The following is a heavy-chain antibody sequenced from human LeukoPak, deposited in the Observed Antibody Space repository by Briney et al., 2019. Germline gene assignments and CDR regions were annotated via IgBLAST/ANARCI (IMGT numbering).Heavy chain of an antibody. CDR1: GFTFSTYT. CDR2: ITGSSNTI. D-gene: IGHD1-26*01. CDR3: ARDRGGSYFDY. Sequence: GGSLRLSCAASGFTFSTYTMNWVRQAPGKGLEWVSYITGSSNTIYYADSVKGRFTISRDNAKNSLYLQMNSLRAEDTAVYYCARDRGGSYFDYWGQGTLVTVSS. V-gene: IGHV3-48*04. J-gene: IGHJ4*02.